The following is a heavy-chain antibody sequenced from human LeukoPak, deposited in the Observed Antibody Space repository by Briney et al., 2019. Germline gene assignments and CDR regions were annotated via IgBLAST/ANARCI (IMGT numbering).Heavy chain of an antibody. Sequence: SETLSLTCTVSGGSISSYYWSWIRQPAGKGLEWIGRIYTSGSTNYNPSLKSRVTMSVDTSKNQFSLKLSSVTAADTAVYYCARGIVVVPAENYYGMDVWGQGTTVTVSS. CDR2: IYTSGST. J-gene: IGHJ6*02. CDR1: GGSISSYY. CDR3: ARGIVVVPAENYYGMDV. V-gene: IGHV4-4*07. D-gene: IGHD2-2*01.